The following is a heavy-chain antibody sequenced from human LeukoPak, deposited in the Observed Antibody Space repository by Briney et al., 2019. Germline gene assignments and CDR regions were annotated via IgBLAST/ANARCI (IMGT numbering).Heavy chain of an antibody. CDR2: ISSSGSTI. D-gene: IGHD3-3*01. CDR3: ARDWAGVRFLEWLTPSDYYYGMDV. J-gene: IGHJ6*02. V-gene: IGHV3-11*01. CDR1: GFTFSDYY. Sequence: PGGSLRLSCAASGFTFSDYYMSWIRQAPGKGLEWVSYISSSGSTIYYADSVKGRFTISRDNAKNSLYLQMNSLRAEDTAVYYCARDWAGVRFLEWLTPSDYYYGMDVWGQGTTVTVSS.